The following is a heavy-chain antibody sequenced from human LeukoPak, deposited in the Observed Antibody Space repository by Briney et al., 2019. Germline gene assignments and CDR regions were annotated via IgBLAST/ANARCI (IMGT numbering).Heavy chain of an antibody. Sequence: ASVKVSCKASGYTFTSYGISWVRQAPGQGLEWMGIINPSGGSTSYAQKFQGRVTMTRDTSTSTVYMELSSLRSEDTAVYYCARGGDNNWFDPWGQGTLVTVSS. V-gene: IGHV1-46*01. J-gene: IGHJ5*02. CDR1: GYTFTSYG. CDR3: ARGGDNNWFDP. CDR2: INPSGGST. D-gene: IGHD7-27*01.